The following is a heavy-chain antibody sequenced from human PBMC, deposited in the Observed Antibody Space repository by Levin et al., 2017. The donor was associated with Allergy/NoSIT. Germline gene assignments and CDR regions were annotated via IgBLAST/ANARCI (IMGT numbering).Heavy chain of an antibody. CDR2: IYHSGST. D-gene: IGHD5-18*01. Sequence: RASETLSLTCAVSGGSISSSNWWSWVRQPPGKGLEWIGEIYHSGSTNYNPSLKSRVTISVDKSKNQFSLKLSSVTAADTAVYYCARDEYSYDDPSWFDPWGQGTLVTVSS. V-gene: IGHV4-4*02. CDR3: ARDEYSYDDPSWFDP. J-gene: IGHJ5*02. CDR1: GGSISSSNW.